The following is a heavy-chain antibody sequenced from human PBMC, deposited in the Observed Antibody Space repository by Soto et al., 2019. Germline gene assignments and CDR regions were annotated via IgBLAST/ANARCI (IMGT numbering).Heavy chain of an antibody. Sequence: QITLKESGPTLVKPTQTLTLTCTFSGFSLTTSGVGVGWIRQPPGKALEWLALIYWDDDKRHSPSLKSRLTITKDTSKNQVVLTMTNMDPVDTATYSCAHSLRYYYDSGGYDYFDYWGQGTLVPVSS. V-gene: IGHV2-5*02. CDR3: AHSLRYYYDSGGYDYFDY. CDR1: GFSLTTSGVG. D-gene: IGHD3-22*01. J-gene: IGHJ4*02. CDR2: IYWDDDK.